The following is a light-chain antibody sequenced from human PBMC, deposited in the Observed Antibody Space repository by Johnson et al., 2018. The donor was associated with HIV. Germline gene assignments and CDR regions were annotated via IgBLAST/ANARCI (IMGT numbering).Light chain of an antibody. CDR3: GTWEIGLGAFYV. CDR2: DNN. J-gene: IGLJ1*01. V-gene: IGLV1-51*01. CDR1: SSNIGNNY. Sequence: QSVLTQPPSVSAAPGQKVTISCSGSSSNIGNNYVSWYQHLPGTAPKLLIYDNNKRPSGIPDRFSGSKSGPSATLAITGLQPGAGAVYYCGTWEIGLGAFYVFGTGTKVTVL.